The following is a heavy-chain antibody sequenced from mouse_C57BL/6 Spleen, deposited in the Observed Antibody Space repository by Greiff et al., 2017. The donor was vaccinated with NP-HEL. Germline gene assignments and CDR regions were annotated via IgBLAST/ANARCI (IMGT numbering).Heavy chain of an antibody. CDR1: GFTFSDYG. Sequence: EVQLVESGGGLVKPGGSLKLSCAASGFTFSDYGMHWVRQAPEKGLEWVAYISSGSSTIYYADTVKGRFTISRDNAKNTLFLQMTSLRSEDTAMYYCAREAGTGIAYWGQGTLVTVSA. CDR3: AREAGTGIAY. V-gene: IGHV5-17*01. CDR2: ISSGSSTI. D-gene: IGHD4-1*01. J-gene: IGHJ3*01.